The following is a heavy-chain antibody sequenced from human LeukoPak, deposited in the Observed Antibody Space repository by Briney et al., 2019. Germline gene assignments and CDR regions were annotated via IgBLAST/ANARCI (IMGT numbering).Heavy chain of an antibody. J-gene: IGHJ4*02. Sequence: SETLSLTCTVSGGSISSYYWSWVRQPPGKGLEWIGYLYYSGSTNYNPSLESRVTISVDTSKNHFSLKLRSVTAADTAVYYCARGRGYYFDYWGQGTLVTASS. V-gene: IGHV4-59*01. CDR2: LYYSGST. CDR3: ARGRGYYFDY. CDR1: GGSISSYY.